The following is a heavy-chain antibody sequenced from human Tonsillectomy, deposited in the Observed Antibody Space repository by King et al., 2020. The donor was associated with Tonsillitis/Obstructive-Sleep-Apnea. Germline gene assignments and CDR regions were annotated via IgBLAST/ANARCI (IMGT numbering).Heavy chain of an antibody. Sequence: VQLVESGGGVVQPGRSLRLSCAASGFTFSSYAIHWVRQAPGKGLEWVAVISNDGSNKYYADSVKGRFTISRDNSKNTLYLQMNSLRVEDTAVYYCASSDGYCSSTSCPTDVWGQGPTVTVSS. CDR3: ASSDGYCSSTSCPTDV. J-gene: IGHJ6*02. V-gene: IGHV3-30*04. CDR1: GFTFSSYA. CDR2: ISNDGSNK. D-gene: IGHD2-2*01.